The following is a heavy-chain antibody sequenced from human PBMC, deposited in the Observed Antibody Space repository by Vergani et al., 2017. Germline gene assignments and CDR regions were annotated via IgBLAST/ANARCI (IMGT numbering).Heavy chain of an antibody. V-gene: IGHV3-66*03. CDR1: GFTVTSNY. CDR2: IYSGGGT. J-gene: IGHJ4*02. CDR3: ARKLVDFWSGYFDS. D-gene: IGHD3-3*01. Sequence: EVQLVESGGGLIQPGGSLRLSCAASGFTVTSNYMSWVRQAPGKGLEWVSVIYSGGGTYYADSVKGRFTISRDNSKNTLYLQMSSLRTEDTAVYYCARKLVDFWSGYFDSWGQGTLVTVSS.